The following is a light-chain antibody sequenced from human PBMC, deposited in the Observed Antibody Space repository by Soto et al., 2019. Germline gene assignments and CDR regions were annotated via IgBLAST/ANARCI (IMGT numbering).Light chain of an antibody. V-gene: IGKV1-5*01. CDR1: QSISIY. Sequence: DLQMTQSPSSLSSSLGDSVTITCRGSQSISIYLNWYQQKPGKAPKLMIYDAYTLESGVPSTFRGSGSGTEFTLTISSLQTDDFATYYCQQHNSYSSWTFGQGTKVDIK. J-gene: IGKJ1*01. CDR3: QQHNSYSSWT. CDR2: DAY.